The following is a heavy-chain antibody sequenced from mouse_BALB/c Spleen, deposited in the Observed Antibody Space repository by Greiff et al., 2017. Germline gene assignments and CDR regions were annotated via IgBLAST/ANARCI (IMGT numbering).Heavy chain of an antibody. V-gene: IGHV5-6-5*01. D-gene: IGHD1-2*01. CDR2: ISSGGST. Sequence: EVHLVESGGGLVKPGGSLKLSCAASGFTFSSYAMSWVRQTPEKRLEWVASISSGGSTYYPDSVKGRFTISRDNARNILYLQMSSLRSEDTAMYYCARGGRLRNYAMDYWGQGTSVTVSS. CDR3: ARGGRLRNYAMDY. CDR1: GFTFSSYA. J-gene: IGHJ4*01.